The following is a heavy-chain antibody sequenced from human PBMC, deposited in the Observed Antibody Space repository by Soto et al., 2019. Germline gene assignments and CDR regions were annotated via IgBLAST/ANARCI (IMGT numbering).Heavy chain of an antibody. D-gene: IGHD5-12*01. CDR2: IHPSGGST. V-gene: IGHV1-46*01. CDR3: ARAGWLPYFDY. CDR1: GNTFTSSF. Sequence: QVQLVQSGAEVKKPGASVKVSCKASGNTFTSSFIHWVRQAPGQGLEWVGIIHPSGGSTSYARNFQGRVPMTRDTPTRTVYRALSSLRSEDTAVYYCARAGWLPYFDYWGQGTLVTVSS. J-gene: IGHJ4*02.